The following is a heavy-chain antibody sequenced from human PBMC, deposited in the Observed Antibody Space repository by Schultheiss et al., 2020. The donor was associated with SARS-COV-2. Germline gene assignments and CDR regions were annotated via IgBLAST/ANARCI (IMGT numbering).Heavy chain of an antibody. Sequence: GGSLRLSCAASGFTFSGSAMHWVRQASGKGLEWVGRIRSKANSYATAYAASVKGRFTISRDNSKNTLYLQMNSLRAEDTAVYYCAKVAAGATGDYWGQGTLVTVSS. CDR3: AKVAAGATGDY. D-gene: IGHD1-26*01. CDR1: GFTFSGSA. V-gene: IGHV3-73*01. CDR2: IRSKANSYAT. J-gene: IGHJ4*02.